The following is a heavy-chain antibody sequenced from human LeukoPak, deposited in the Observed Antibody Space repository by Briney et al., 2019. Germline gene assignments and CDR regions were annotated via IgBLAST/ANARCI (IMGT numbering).Heavy chain of an antibody. J-gene: IGHJ6*04. CDR3: ARDWALRMDV. CDR1: GLTFSSYA. CDR2: ISYGGSNK. D-gene: IGHD3-16*01. Sequence: PGRSLRLSCAASGLTFSSYAMHWVRQAPGKGLEWVAVISYGGSNKYYADSVKGRFTISRDNSKNTLYLQMNSLRAEDTAVYYCARDWALRMDVWGKGTTVTVSS. V-gene: IGHV3-30*04.